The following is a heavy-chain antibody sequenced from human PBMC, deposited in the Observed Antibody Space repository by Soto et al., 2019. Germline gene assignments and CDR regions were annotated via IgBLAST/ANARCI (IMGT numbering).Heavy chain of an antibody. CDR2: IIPIFGTA. D-gene: IGHD6-19*01. Sequence: ASVKVSCKASGGTFSSYAISWVRQAPGQGLEWMGGIIPIFGTANYAQKFQGRVTITADESTSTAYMELSSLRSEDTAVYYCARDRSVAVAGTKVLRYWGQGTLVTVSS. CDR3: ARDRSVAVAGTKVLRY. J-gene: IGHJ4*02. V-gene: IGHV1-69*13. CDR1: GGTFSSYA.